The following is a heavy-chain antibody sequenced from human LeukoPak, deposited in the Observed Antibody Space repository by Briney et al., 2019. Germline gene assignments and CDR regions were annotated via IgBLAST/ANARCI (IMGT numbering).Heavy chain of an antibody. Sequence: PGGSPRLSCAASGFTFSNYWMHWVRQAPGKGLEWVSGISGSGGSTYYADSVKDRFTISGDNSKNTLYLQMNSLRAEDAAIYYCAKDRIWSGYSKYYFDCRGQGTLVTVSS. J-gene: IGHJ4*02. CDR2: ISGSGGST. V-gene: IGHV3-23*01. CDR3: AKDRIWSGYSKYYFDC. CDR1: GFTFSNYW. D-gene: IGHD3-3*01.